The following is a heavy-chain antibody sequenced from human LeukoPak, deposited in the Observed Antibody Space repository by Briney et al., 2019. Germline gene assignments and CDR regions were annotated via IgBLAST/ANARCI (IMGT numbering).Heavy chain of an antibody. CDR2: IYYSGST. Sequence: PSETLSLTCTVSGGSISSYYWSWIRQPPGKEPEWIGYIYYSGSTNYNPSLKSRVTISVDTSKNQFSLKLSSVTAADTAVYYCARSRGTTVTTYFEFWGQGSLVTVSA. CDR3: ARSRGTTVTTYFEF. J-gene: IGHJ4*02. CDR1: GGSISSYY. D-gene: IGHD4-17*01. V-gene: IGHV4-59*01.